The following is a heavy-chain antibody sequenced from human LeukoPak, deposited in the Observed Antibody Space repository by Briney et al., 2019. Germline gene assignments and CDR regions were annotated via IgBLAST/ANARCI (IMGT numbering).Heavy chain of an antibody. Sequence: PSETLSHTCTVSGDSISSGGYSWSWIRQPPGKGLEWIGYIYHSGSTYYNPSLKSRVTISVDRLENQFSLKLSSVTAADTAVYYCAREDGTGYLDYWGQGTLVTVSS. CDR1: GDSISSGGYS. J-gene: IGHJ4*02. CDR2: IYHSGST. V-gene: IGHV4-30-2*01. D-gene: IGHD2-8*02. CDR3: AREDGTGYLDY.